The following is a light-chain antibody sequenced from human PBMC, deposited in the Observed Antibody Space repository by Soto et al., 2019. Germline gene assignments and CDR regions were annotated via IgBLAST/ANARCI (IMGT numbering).Light chain of an antibody. CDR2: GAS. Sequence: DVQMTQTPSSVSASVGDRVTITCRASERIGSWLAWYQQKPGKAPKLLIYGASNLQGAVPSRFRGSGSETDFALTISSLQPEDFATYYCQQTYSFPHTFGQGNKVEIK. V-gene: IGKV1-12*01. J-gene: IGKJ2*01. CDR3: QQTYSFPHT. CDR1: ERIGSW.